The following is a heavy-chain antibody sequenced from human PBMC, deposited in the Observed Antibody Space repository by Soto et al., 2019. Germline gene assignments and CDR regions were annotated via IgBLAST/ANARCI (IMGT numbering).Heavy chain of an antibody. CDR3: ARDSGAKLSSS. J-gene: IGHJ4*02. CDR2: IVPIYRTA. D-gene: IGHD6-13*01. CDR1: GGTFSSYR. Sequence: SVKVSCKASGGTFSSYRINWVRQAPGRGLEWVGGIVPIYRTADYAQKFQGRVTITADESARTAYLEVRSLKSQDTAVYYCARDSGAKLSSSWGQGTLVTVSS. V-gene: IGHV1-69*13.